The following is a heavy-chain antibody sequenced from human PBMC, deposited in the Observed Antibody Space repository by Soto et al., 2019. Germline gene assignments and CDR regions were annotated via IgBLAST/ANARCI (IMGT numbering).Heavy chain of an antibody. J-gene: IGHJ4*02. CDR2: ISYSGST. V-gene: IGHV4-61*01. CDR3: ARVTFLIVGSVFSTPFDF. CDR1: GASVSSGSFS. D-gene: IGHD1-26*01. Sequence: PSETLSLTCTVAGASVSSGSFSWSWIRQPPGKGLEWIGSISYSGSTTYYPSLRSRVTISVDTSKNQFSLRLNSVTAADTAIYFCARVTFLIVGSVFSTPFDFWGQGTLVTVSS.